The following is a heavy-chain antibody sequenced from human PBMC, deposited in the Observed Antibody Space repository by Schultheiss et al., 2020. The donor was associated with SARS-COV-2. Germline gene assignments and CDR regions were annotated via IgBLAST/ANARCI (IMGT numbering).Heavy chain of an antibody. Sequence: GGSLRLSCAASGFTFSSYAMSWVRQAPGKGLEWVSSIGGSGDNTYYADSVKGRFTISRDNSKNTLYLQMNSLRAEDTAVYYCARDPGGYSYGEFDYWGQGTLVTVSS. J-gene: IGHJ4*02. D-gene: IGHD5-18*01. V-gene: IGHV3-23*01. CDR2: IGGSGDNT. CDR1: GFTFSSYA. CDR3: ARDPGGYSYGEFDY.